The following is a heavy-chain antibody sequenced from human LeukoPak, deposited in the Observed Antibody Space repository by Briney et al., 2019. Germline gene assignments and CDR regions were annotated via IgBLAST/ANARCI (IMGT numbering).Heavy chain of an antibody. CDR2: IYYSGST. D-gene: IGHD4-17*01. V-gene: IGHV4-59*01. CDR1: GGSISSYY. Sequence: PSETLSLTFTVSGGSISSYYWSWIRQPPGKGLEWIGYIYYSGSTNYNPSLRSRVTISVDTSKNQFSLKLSSVTAADTAVYYCAREVGDGDYYFDYWGQGTLVTVSS. J-gene: IGHJ4*02. CDR3: AREVGDGDYYFDY.